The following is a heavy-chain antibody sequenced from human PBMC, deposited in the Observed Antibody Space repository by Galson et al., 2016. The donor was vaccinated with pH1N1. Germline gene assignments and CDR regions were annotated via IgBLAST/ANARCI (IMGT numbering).Heavy chain of an antibody. CDR3: ARIPRGEFLYYFDY. V-gene: IGHV1-8*02. D-gene: IGHD3-16*01. CDR1: GYTFTSYD. Sequence: SVKVSCKASGYTFTSYDINWVRQATGQGLEWMGWMNPNSGNTGYAQKFQGRVTMTRNTSISTAYMELSSLRSEDTAVYYCARIPRGEFLYYFDYWGQGTLVTVSS. J-gene: IGHJ4*02. CDR2: MNPNSGNT.